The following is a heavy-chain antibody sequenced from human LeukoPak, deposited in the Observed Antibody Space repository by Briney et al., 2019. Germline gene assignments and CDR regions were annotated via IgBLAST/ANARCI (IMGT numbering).Heavy chain of an antibody. Sequence: GGTLRLSCAASGFTFNSYGMSWVRQAPGKGLECVSYISSSGSTIYYADSVKGRFTISRDNAKNSLYLQMNSLRVEDTAVYYCASTRTFDYWGQGTLVTVSS. D-gene: IGHD1-26*01. CDR3: ASTRTFDY. J-gene: IGHJ4*02. V-gene: IGHV3-48*04. CDR2: ISSSGSTI. CDR1: GFTFNSYG.